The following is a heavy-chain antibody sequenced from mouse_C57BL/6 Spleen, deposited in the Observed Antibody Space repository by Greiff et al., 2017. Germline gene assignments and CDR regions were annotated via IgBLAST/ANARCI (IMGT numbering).Heavy chain of an antibody. CDR2: IDPETGGT. CDR3: TREDYSNLYAMDY. J-gene: IGHJ4*01. CDR1: GYTFTDYE. D-gene: IGHD2-5*01. V-gene: IGHV1-15*01. Sequence: VQLQQSGAELVRPGASVTLSCKASGYTFTDYEMHWVKQTPVHGLEWIGAIDPETGGTAYNQKFKGKAILTADKSSSTAYMELRSLTSEDSAVYYCTREDYSNLYAMDYWGQGTSVTVSS.